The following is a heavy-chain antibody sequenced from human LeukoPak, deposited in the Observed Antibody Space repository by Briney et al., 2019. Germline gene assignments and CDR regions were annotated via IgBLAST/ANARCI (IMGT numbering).Heavy chain of an antibody. D-gene: IGHD6-13*01. CDR3: AKVAGSSPNWFDP. V-gene: IGHV3-30*18. J-gene: IGHJ5*02. Sequence: GGSLRLSCAASGFTFSSYGMHWVRQAPGKGLEWVAVISYDGSNKYYADSVKGRFTISRDNSKNTLYLQMNSLRAEDTAVYYCAKVAGSSPNWFDPWGQGTLVTVPS. CDR2: ISYDGSNK. CDR1: GFTFSSYG.